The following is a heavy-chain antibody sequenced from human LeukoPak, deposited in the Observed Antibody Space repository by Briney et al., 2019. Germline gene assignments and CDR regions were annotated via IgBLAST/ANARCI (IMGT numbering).Heavy chain of an antibody. CDR2: INPGGGST. J-gene: IGHJ5*02. Sequence: ASVKVSCKASGYTFTSYYMHWARQAPGQGLEGMGIINPGGGSTSYAQKFQDRVTMTRDTSTSAVYMDLSSLRSEDTAVYYCAKDLRWDHPGFDPWGQGTLVIVSS. V-gene: IGHV1-46*01. D-gene: IGHD4-23*01. CDR3: AKDLRWDHPGFDP. CDR1: GYTFTSYY.